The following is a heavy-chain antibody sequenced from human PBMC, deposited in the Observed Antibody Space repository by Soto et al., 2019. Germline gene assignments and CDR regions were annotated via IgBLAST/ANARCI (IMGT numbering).Heavy chain of an antibody. D-gene: IGHD1-1*01. J-gene: IGHJ4*02. CDR1: GYTFTGYY. CDR3: ARDRGKTGTARLDY. Sequence: ASVKVSCKASGYTFTGYYMHWVRQAPGQGLEWMGWISAYNGNTNYAQKLQGRVTMTTDTSTSTAYMELRSLRSDDTAVYYCARDRGKTGTARLDYWGQGTLVTVSS. CDR2: ISAYNGNT. V-gene: IGHV1-18*04.